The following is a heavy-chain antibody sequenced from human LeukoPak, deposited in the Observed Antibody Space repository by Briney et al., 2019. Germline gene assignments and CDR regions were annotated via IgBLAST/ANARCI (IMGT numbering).Heavy chain of an antibody. Sequence: GESLRLSCKGSRYSFTSYWIAWVRQMPGKGLEWMGMIYPADCDTRYSPSFQGQVSISVDKSISTAYLQWSSLKASDTAMYYCARHGPYDGSGYLDYWGQGALVTVSS. D-gene: IGHD3-22*01. CDR2: IYPADCDT. J-gene: IGHJ4*02. CDR1: RYSFTSYW. CDR3: ARHGPYDGSGYLDY. V-gene: IGHV5-51*01.